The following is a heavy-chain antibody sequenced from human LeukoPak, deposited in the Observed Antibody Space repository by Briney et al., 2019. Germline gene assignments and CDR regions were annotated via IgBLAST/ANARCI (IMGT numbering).Heavy chain of an antibody. CDR1: GGTFSSYA. CDR3: AVAVRGYYFDY. D-gene: IGHD3-10*01. Sequence: ASVKVSCKASGGTFSSYAISWVRQAPGQGLEWMGRIIPILGIANYAQKFQGRVMITADKSTSTAYMELSSLRSEDTAVYYCAVAVRGYYFDYWGQGTLVTVSS. CDR2: IIPILGIA. V-gene: IGHV1-69*04. J-gene: IGHJ4*02.